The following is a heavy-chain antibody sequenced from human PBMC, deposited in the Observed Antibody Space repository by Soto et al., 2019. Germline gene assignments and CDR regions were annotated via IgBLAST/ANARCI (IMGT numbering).Heavy chain of an antibody. CDR3: ARERSGDILTGYYSNEDYYYYMDV. V-gene: IGHV3-33*01. D-gene: IGHD3-9*01. J-gene: IGHJ6*03. CDR1: GFTFSNYG. Sequence: GGSLRLSCAASGFTFSNYGMHWVRQAPGKGLEWVAVIWYDGSNKYYADSVKGRFNISRDNSKNTLYLQMNSLRAEDTAVYYCARERSGDILTGYYSNEDYYYYMDVWGKGTTVTVSS. CDR2: IWYDGSNK.